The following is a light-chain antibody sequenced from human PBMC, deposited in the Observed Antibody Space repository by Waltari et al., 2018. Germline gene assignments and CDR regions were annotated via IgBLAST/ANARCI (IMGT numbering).Light chain of an antibody. CDR1: QIISRF. Sequence: EIMLTQSPGTLSLSPGERATLSCRASQIISRFLAWYQQKPGQAPRLLIYDASTRATGIPDRFSGSGSGTDFSLTINRLEPEDIAVYYCQKYGSLPATFGQGTKVEIK. CDR3: QKYGSLPAT. V-gene: IGKV3-20*01. J-gene: IGKJ1*01. CDR2: DAS.